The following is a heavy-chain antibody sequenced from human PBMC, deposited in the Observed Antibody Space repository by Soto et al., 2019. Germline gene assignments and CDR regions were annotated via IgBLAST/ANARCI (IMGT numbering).Heavy chain of an antibody. CDR2: IYYSGST. CDR3: ARRYGGTFDY. D-gene: IGHD2-15*01. CDR1: GGSISSYY. Sequence: QVQLQESGPGLVKPSETLSLTCTVSGGSISSYYWCWIRQPPGKGLEWIGYIYYSGSTNYNPPLKSRVTITVDTSKNQFSLKLSSVTAADTAVYYCARRYGGTFDYWGQGTLVTVSS. J-gene: IGHJ4*02. V-gene: IGHV4-59*08.